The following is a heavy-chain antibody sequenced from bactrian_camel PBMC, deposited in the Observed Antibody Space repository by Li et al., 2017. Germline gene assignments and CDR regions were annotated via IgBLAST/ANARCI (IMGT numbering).Heavy chain of an antibody. V-gene: IGHV3S60*01. CDR1: GLAFGGYN. Sequence: HVQLVESGGGSVQTGGSLRLSCTVSGLAFGGYNMGWARQAPGKEREAISRIMWTGDRAVYAESIEGRFTSSQEKATNMVYLQMNGLKPEDTAKYYCVATTRVGDTFVCRNGRYDYNYEGRGTQVTVS. CDR3: VATTRVGDTFVCRNGRYDYNY. CDR2: IMWTGDRA. J-gene: IGHJ4*01. D-gene: IGHD5*01.